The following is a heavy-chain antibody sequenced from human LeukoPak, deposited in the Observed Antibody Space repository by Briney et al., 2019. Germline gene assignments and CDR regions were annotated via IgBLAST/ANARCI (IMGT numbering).Heavy chain of an antibody. CDR3: ARDSEYYYGSGSFNWFDP. CDR2: IYHSGST. D-gene: IGHD3-10*01. V-gene: IGHV4-4*02. J-gene: IGHJ5*02. Sequence: SETLSLTCAVSGGSISSSNWWSWVRQPPGKGLEWIGEIYHSGSTNYNPSLKSRVTISVDKSKSQFSLKLSSVTAADTAVYYCARDSEYYYGSGSFNWFDPWGQGTLVTVSS. CDR1: GGSISSSNW.